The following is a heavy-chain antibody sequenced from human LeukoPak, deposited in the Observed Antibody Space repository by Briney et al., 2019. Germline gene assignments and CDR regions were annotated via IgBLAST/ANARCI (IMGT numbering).Heavy chain of an antibody. J-gene: IGHJ4*02. CDR1: GYTFTSYY. Sequence: ASVKVSCKASGYTFTSYYMRWVRQAPGQGLEWMGIINPSGGSTSYAQKFQGRVTMTRDTSTSTVYMELSSLRSEDTAVYYCARNHRLGYGDLPRDYWGQGTLVTVSS. D-gene: IGHD4-17*01. CDR3: ARNHRLGYGDLPRDY. V-gene: IGHV1-46*01. CDR2: INPSGGST.